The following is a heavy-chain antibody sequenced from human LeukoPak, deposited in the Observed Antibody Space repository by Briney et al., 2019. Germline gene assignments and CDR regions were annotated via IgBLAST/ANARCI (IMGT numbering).Heavy chain of an antibody. V-gene: IGHV1-18*01. D-gene: IGHD6-13*01. CDR1: GGVFTTYT. J-gene: IGHJ4*02. Sequence: ASVKVSCKASGGVFTTYTMSWLRQAPGQGLEWMGWISAYNGNTNYAQKLQGRVTTTTDTSTSTAYMELRSLRSDDTAVYYCARSRGRSSSWPFDYWGQGTLVTVSS. CDR2: ISAYNGNT. CDR3: ARSRGRSSSWPFDY.